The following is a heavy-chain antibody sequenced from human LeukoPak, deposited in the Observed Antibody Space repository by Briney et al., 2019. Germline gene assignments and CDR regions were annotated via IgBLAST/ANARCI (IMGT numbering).Heavy chain of an antibody. CDR2: ISSSSSTI. CDR3: ARFGAVGAAGSDY. D-gene: IGHD1-26*01. Sequence: GRSLTLSWAAAGFTFSSYSMTWVRQAPGKGLEWVSYISSSSSTIYYADSVKGRFTISRDNAKNSLYLQMNSLRAEDTAVYYCARFGAVGAAGSDYWGQGTLVTVSS. CDR1: GFTFSSYS. V-gene: IGHV3-48*01. J-gene: IGHJ4*02.